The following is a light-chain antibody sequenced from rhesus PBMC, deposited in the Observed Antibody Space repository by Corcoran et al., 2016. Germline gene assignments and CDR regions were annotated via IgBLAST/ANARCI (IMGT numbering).Light chain of an antibody. Sequence: DIQMTQSPSSLSASVGDRVTITCRASQGIRDYVSWYQQKPGKPPKRLIYAASRLEFGVSSRFSGSGSGTEVTRTISSLQPVDVASYYCRQGYNSPPLTFGGGTKVELK. J-gene: IGKJ4*01. CDR3: RQGYNSPPLT. CDR1: QGIRDY. CDR2: AAS. V-gene: IGKV1-36*02.